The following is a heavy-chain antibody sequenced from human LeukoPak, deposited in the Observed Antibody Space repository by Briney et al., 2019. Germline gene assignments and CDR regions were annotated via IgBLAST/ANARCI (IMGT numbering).Heavy chain of an antibody. Sequence: ASVKVSCKVSGYTFTYYYMHWVHQAPGQGLEWMGRIIPIFGTANYAQKFQGRVTITTDESTSTTYMELSGVRSADTAVYYCARAIAPHSGSYLFSWGPGTLVTASS. V-gene: IGHV1-69*05. CDR2: IIPIFGTA. D-gene: IGHD1-26*01. CDR3: ARAIAPHSGSYLFS. J-gene: IGHJ5*02. CDR1: GYTFTYYY.